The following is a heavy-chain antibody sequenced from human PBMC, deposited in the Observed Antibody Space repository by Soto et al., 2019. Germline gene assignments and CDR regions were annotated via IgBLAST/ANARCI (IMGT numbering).Heavy chain of an antibody. CDR1: GYTFTSYY. CDR3: ARGIIVVSPYYYMDV. V-gene: IGHV1-18*04. Sequence: ASVKVSCKASGYTFTSYYMHWVRQAPGEGLEWVGWINTSNDNKLYAQKLQGRLTLTTDTSTSTAYMELTSLRSDDTAVYFCARGIIVVSPYYYMDVWGKGTTVTVSS. D-gene: IGHD2-21*01. J-gene: IGHJ6*03. CDR2: INTSNDNK.